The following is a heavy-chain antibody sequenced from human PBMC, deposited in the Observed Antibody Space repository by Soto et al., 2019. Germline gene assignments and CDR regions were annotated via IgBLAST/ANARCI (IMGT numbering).Heavy chain of an antibody. CDR1: GGSISSYD. CDR3: ARDLAGASYISGYYYGMDV. V-gene: IGHV4-4*07. D-gene: IGHD1-26*01. J-gene: IGHJ6*02. CDR2: IYTSGST. Sequence: SETLSLTCTVSGGSISSYDWSWIRQPAGKGLEWIGRIYTSGSTNYNPSLKSRVTMSVDTSKNQFSLKLSSVTAADTAVYYCARDLAGASYISGYYYGMDVWGQGTTVTVSS.